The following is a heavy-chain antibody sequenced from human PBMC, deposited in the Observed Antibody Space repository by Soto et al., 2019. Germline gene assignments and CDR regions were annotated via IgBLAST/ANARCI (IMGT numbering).Heavy chain of an antibody. D-gene: IGHD3-16*02. CDR3: ARERGHYDYIWGSYRYNWFDP. V-gene: IGHV3-74*01. Sequence: GGSLRLSCAASGFTFSSYWMHWVRQAPGKGLVWVSRINSDGSSTSYADSVKGRFTISRDNAKNTLYLQMNSLRAEDTAVYYCARERGHYDYIWGSYRYNWFDPWGQGTLVTVSS. CDR2: INSDGSST. CDR1: GFTFSSYW. J-gene: IGHJ5*02.